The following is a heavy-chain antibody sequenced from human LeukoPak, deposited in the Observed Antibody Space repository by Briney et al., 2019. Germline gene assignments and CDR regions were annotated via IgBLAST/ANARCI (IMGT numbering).Heavy chain of an antibody. CDR2: INHSGST. J-gene: IGHJ4*02. V-gene: IGHV4-34*01. D-gene: IGHD6-19*01. CDR3: ARQRGSGWYHPHLF. CDR1: GGSFSSYY. Sequence: PSETLSLTCAVYGGSFSSYYWTWIRQPPGKGLEWIGEINHSGSTNYNPSLKSRVTISVDTYKSQLSLELSSVTAADTAVYYCARQRGSGWYHPHLFWGQGILVTVSS.